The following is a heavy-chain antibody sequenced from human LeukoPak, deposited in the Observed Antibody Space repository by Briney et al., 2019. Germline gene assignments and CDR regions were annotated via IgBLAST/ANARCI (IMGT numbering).Heavy chain of an antibody. D-gene: IGHD2-8*01. CDR3: ARVGLISEASDAFDI. J-gene: IGHJ3*02. Sequence: SETLSLTCTVSGGSISSGGYYWSWIRQHPGKGLEWIGYIYYSGSTYYNPSLKSRVTISVDTSKNQFSLELSSVTAADTAVYYCARVGLISEASDAFDIWGQGTMVTVSS. CDR2: IYYSGST. V-gene: IGHV4-31*03. CDR1: GGSISSGGYY.